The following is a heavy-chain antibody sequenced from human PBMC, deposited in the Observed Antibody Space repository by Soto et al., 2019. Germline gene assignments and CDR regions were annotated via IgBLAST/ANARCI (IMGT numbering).Heavy chain of an antibody. Sequence: SVKVSCKASGYTFTSYDINWVRQATGQGLEWMGWMNPNSGNTGYAQKFQGRVTMTRNTSISTAYMELSSLRSEDTAVYYCARGRICSGGSCYYYYYYGMDVWGQGTTVTVSS. CDR1: GYTFTSYD. J-gene: IGHJ6*02. CDR2: MNPNSGNT. D-gene: IGHD2-15*01. V-gene: IGHV1-8*01. CDR3: ARGRICSGGSCYYYYYYGMDV.